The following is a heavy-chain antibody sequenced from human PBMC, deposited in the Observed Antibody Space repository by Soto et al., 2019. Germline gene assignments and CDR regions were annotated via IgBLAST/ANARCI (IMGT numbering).Heavy chain of an antibody. CDR3: AKDYGDNPFDY. CDR2: LSGSGGST. D-gene: IGHD4-17*01. J-gene: IGHJ4*02. Sequence: EVHLLESGGGLVQPGGSLRLSCAASGFTFSINAMSWVRQAPGKGLEWVSALSGSGGSTYYADSVKGRFAISRDNSKNTLYLQMTSLRAEDTAVYFWAKDYGDNPFDYWGQGALVTVSS. CDR1: GFTFSINA. V-gene: IGHV3-23*01.